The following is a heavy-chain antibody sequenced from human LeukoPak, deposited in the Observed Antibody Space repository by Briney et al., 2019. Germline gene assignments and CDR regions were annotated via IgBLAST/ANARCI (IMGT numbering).Heavy chain of an antibody. D-gene: IGHD6-19*01. J-gene: IGHJ4*02. V-gene: IGHV4-59*01. CDR2: IYYSGST. CDR3: ARERIAVAGGYYFDY. Sequence: PSETLSLTCTVSGGSISSYYWSWIRQPPGKGLEWIGYIYYSGSTNYNPSLKSRVTISVDTSKNQFSLKPGSVTAADTAVYYCARERIAVAGGYYFDYWGQGTLVTVSS. CDR1: GGSISSYY.